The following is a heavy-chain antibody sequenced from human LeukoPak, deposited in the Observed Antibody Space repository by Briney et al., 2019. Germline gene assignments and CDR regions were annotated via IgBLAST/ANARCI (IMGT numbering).Heavy chain of an antibody. J-gene: IGHJ6*03. CDR2: IRSKANSYAT. CDR1: GFTFSGSA. V-gene: IGHV3-73*01. Sequence: GGSLRLSCAASGFTFSGSAMHWVRQASGKGLEWVGRIRSKANSYATAYAASVKGRFTISRDDSKNTAYLQMNSLKTEDTAVYYCTRLVTMVRGPTSYYYYYCMDVWGKGTTVTVSS. CDR3: TRLVTMVRGPTSYYYYYCMDV. D-gene: IGHD3-10*01.